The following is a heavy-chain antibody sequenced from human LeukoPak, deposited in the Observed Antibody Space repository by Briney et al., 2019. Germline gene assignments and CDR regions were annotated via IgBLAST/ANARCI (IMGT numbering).Heavy chain of an antibody. J-gene: IGHJ4*02. V-gene: IGHV3-23*01. Sequence: GGSLRLSCAASGFTFSDYDMHWVRQATGKGLEWVSAISGSGGSTYYADSVKGRFTISRDNSKNTLYLQMNSLRAEDTAVYYCAKGGWYQDYWGQGTLVTVSS. D-gene: IGHD6-19*01. CDR3: AKGGWYQDY. CDR1: GFTFSDYD. CDR2: ISGSGGST.